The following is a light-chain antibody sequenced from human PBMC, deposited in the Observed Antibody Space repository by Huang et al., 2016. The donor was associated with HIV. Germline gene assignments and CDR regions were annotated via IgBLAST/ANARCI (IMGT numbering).Light chain of an antibody. V-gene: IGKV3-15*01. CDR3: EQYNNWPPEET. Sequence: EIVMTQSPAILSVSPGERATLSCRASQSVSTKLAWYQQKPGQTPRLLSYGASPRAAGVPARFSGSGSGTEFTLTISSLQSADFAVYYCEQYNNWPPEETFGPGTKVDMK. CDR1: QSVSTK. J-gene: IGKJ3*01. CDR2: GAS.